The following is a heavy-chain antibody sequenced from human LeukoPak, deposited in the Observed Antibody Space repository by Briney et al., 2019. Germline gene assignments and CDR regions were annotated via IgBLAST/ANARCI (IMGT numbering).Heavy chain of an antibody. V-gene: IGHV3-9*01. CDR3: AKMEEYYDILTGSSPGGFTS. Sequence: PGRSLRLSCAASGFTFDDYAMHWVRQAPGKGLEWVSGISWNSGSIGYADSVKGRFTISRDNAKNSLYLQMNSLRAEDTALYYCAKMEEYYDILTGSSPGGFTSWGQGTLVTVSS. D-gene: IGHD3-9*01. CDR2: ISWNSGSI. CDR1: GFTFDDYA. J-gene: IGHJ5*02.